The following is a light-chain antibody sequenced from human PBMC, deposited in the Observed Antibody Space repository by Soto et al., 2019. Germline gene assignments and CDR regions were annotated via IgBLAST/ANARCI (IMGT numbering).Light chain of an antibody. CDR3: QHYNSYSEA. CDR2: KAS. V-gene: IGKV1-5*03. CDR1: QTISSW. J-gene: IGKJ1*01. Sequence: DIQMTHSPSTLSGSVGDRVTITCRASQTISSWLAWYQQKPGKAPKLLIYKASTLKSGVPSRFSGSGSGTEFTLTISSLPPDDFATYYCQHYNSYSEAFGQGTKVDIK.